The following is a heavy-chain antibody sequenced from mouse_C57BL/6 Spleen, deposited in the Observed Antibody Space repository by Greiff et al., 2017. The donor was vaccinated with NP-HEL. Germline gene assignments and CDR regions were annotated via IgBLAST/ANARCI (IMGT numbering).Heavy chain of an antibody. J-gene: IGHJ2*01. CDR3: ARKGPEYYFDD. CDR1: GYAFSSYW. CDR2: IYPGDGDT. V-gene: IGHV1-80*01. Sequence: QVQLKESGAELVKPGASVKISCKASGYAFSSYWMNWVKQRPGKGLEWIGQIYPGDGDTNYNGKFKGKATLTADKSSSTAYMQLSSLTSEDSAVYFCARKGPEYYFDDWGQGTTLTVSS. D-gene: IGHD3-3*01.